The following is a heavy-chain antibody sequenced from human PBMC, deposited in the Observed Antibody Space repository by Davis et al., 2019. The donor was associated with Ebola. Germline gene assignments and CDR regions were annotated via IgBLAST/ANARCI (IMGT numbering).Heavy chain of an antibody. CDR2: IYYSGST. CDR1: GGSISSYY. V-gene: IGHV4-59*08. CDR3: ARLNPYSRRFDY. J-gene: IGHJ4*02. Sequence: SDTLSPPCTVLGGSISSYYWSWIRKPQGKGLEWIGYIYYSGSTNYNPSLKSRVTISVDTSKNQFSLKLSSVTAADTAVYYCARLNPYSRRFDYWGQGTLVTVSS. D-gene: IGHD6-13*01.